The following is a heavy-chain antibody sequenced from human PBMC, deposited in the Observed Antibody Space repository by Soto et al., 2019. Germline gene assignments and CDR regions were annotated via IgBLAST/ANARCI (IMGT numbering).Heavy chain of an antibody. V-gene: IGHV4-59*01. D-gene: IGHD3-3*01. CDR1: GGSISSYY. CDR2: IYYSWSA. CDR3: ARGSTQYDFWSGYYISDYYYYYGMDV. Sequence: SETLSLTCTVSGGSISSYYWSWIRQPPGKGLEWIGYIYYSWSANYNPSLKSRVTISVDTSKNEFSLKLSSVTAADTAVYYCARGSTQYDFWSGYYISDYYYYYGMDVWGQGTTVTVSS. J-gene: IGHJ6*02.